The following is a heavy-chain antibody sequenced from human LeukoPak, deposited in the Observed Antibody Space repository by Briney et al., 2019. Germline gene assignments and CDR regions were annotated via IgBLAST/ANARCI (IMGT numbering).Heavy chain of an antibody. J-gene: IGHJ4*02. CDR3: AREEPAGSIDY. CDR1: GFVFNSHP. CDR2: ISGNGDST. Sequence: GGSLRLSCAASGFVFNSHPMHWDRQAPGKGLECVSAISGNGDSTYYANSVKGRFTISRDNSRNTLYLQMGSLRAEDTALYYCAREEPAGSIDYWGQGTLVTVSS. D-gene: IGHD1-14*01. V-gene: IGHV3-64*01.